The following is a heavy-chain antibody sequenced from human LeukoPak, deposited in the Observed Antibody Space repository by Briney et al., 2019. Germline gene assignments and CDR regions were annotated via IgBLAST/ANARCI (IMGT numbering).Heavy chain of an antibody. CDR2: IHFSGGT. J-gene: IGHJ4*02. D-gene: IGHD1-26*01. CDR1: GGSFSSGTFY. Sequence: SETLSLTCTFSGGSFSSGTFYWAWIRQPPGKGLEWIGSIHFSGGTYYNPSLKSRVTISVDTSKNQFSLKVTSVTAADTAVYYCARLSGSPYYFDYWGQGTLVTVSS. V-gene: IGHV4-39*01. CDR3: ARLSGSPYYFDY.